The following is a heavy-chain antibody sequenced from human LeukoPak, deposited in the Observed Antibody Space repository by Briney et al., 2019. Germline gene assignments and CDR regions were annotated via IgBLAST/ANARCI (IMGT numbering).Heavy chain of an antibody. CDR3: ARESEIRFLEWLFVFDY. D-gene: IGHD3-3*01. CDR2: ITNSGSTI. V-gene: IGHV3-11*04. CDR1: GVSISSSNSY. Sequence: LSLTCTVSGVSISSSNSYWGWIRQAPGKGLEWVSYITNSGSTIYYADSVKGRFTISRDNAKNSLYLQMNSLRAEDTAVYYCARESEIRFLEWLFVFDYWGQGTLVTVSS. J-gene: IGHJ4*02.